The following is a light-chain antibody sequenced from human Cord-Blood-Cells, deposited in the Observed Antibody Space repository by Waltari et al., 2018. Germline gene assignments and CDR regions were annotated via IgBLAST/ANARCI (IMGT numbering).Light chain of an antibody. CDR2: GAS. V-gene: IGKV3-20*01. CDR1: QSVSSSY. Sequence: EIMLTQSPGTLSLSPGERATLYCRASQSVSSSYLAWYQQKPGQAPRLLIYGASSRATGIPDRFSGSGSGTDFTLTISRLEPEDFAVYYCQQYGSSTWTFGQGTKVEIK. CDR3: QQYGSSTWT. J-gene: IGKJ1*01.